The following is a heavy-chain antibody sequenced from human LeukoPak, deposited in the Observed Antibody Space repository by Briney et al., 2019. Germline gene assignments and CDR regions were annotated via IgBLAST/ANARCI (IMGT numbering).Heavy chain of an antibody. Sequence: GGSLRLSCAASGFTFSSYGMHWVRQAPGKGLEWVAFIRYDGSNKYYADSVKGRFTISRDNSKNTLYLQMNSLRAEDTAVYYCAKDRFLHLNYYDSSGYYWNLDYWGQGTLVTVSS. CDR3: AKDRFLHLNYYDSSGYYWNLDY. D-gene: IGHD3-22*01. CDR2: IRYDGSNK. V-gene: IGHV3-30*02. J-gene: IGHJ4*02. CDR1: GFTFSSYG.